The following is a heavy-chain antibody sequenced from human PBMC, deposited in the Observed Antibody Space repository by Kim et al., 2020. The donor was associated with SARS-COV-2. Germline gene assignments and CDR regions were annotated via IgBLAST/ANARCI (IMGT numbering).Heavy chain of an antibody. CDR1: GGSISSYY. J-gene: IGHJ4*02. Sequence: SETLSLTCTVSGGSISSYYWSWIRQPAGKGLEWIGRIYTSGSTNYNPSLKSRVTMSVDTSKNQFSLKLSSVTAADTAVYYCARARDRSYYDFWSGYYDYWGQGTLVTVSS. V-gene: IGHV4-4*07. D-gene: IGHD3-3*01. CDR2: IYTSGST. CDR3: ARARDRSYYDFWSGYYDY.